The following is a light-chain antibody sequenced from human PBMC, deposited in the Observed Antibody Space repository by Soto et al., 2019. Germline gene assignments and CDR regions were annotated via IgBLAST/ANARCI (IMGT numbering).Light chain of an antibody. Sequence: QSALTQPASVSGSPGQSISISCTGTSSDVGGYNYVSWYQQHPGKAPKLIIYDVSNRPSGVSHRFSGSKSGNTASLTISGLQAEDEADYYCSSFASINIVVFGGGTKVTVL. J-gene: IGLJ2*01. CDR2: DVS. V-gene: IGLV2-14*03. CDR1: SSDVGGYNY. CDR3: SSFASINIVV.